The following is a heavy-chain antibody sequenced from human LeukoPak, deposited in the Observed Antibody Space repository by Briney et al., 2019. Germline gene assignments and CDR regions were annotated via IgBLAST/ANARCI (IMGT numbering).Heavy chain of an antibody. CDR3: ARDLLTRYCSGGNCYSGLGDAFDI. V-gene: IGHV3-21*01. D-gene: IGHD2-15*01. CDR2: ISSSSAYI. J-gene: IGHJ3*02. Sequence: GGSLRLSCAASGFTFNTYSMNWVRQAPGKGLEWVSSISSSSAYIFYADSAKGRFTISRDSAKNSLFLQMNSLRAEDTAVYYCARDLLTRYCSGGNCYSGLGDAFDIWGQGTMVTVSS. CDR1: GFTFNTYS.